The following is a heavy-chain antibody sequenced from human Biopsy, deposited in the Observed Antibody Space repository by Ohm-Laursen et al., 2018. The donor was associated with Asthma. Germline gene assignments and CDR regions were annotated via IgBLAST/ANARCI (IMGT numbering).Heavy chain of an antibody. V-gene: IGHV1-2*06. CDR1: GYTFIGCH. D-gene: IGHD6-13*01. CDR3: ARGQKAAGDRWFDP. J-gene: IGHJ5*02. CDR2: ITPNSGGP. Sequence: ATVKVSCKASGYTFIGCHIHWMRQAPGQGLEWMGRITPNSGGPNYAQKFQGRVTMTRDTSISTAYMEVSRLRSDDPAVYYCARGQKAAGDRWFDPWGQGTLVTVSS.